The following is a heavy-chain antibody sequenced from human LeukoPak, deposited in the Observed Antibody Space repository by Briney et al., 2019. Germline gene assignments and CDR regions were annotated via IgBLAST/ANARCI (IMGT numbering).Heavy chain of an antibody. D-gene: IGHD1-1*01. CDR2: INHSGST. Sequence: PSETLSLTCAVYGGSFSGYYWSWIRQPPGKGLEWIGEINHSGSTNYNPSLKGRVTISVDTSKNQFSLKLSSVTAADTAVYYCARPTRDYWGQGTLVTVSS. CDR3: ARPTRDY. V-gene: IGHV4-34*01. CDR1: GGSFSGYY. J-gene: IGHJ4*02.